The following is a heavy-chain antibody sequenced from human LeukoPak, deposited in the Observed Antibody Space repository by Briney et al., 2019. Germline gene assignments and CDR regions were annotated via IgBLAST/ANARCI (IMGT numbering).Heavy chain of an antibody. CDR1: GGSISSSSYY. D-gene: IGHD6-6*01. CDR3: ARRGGHIAARPYDY. Sequence: SETLSLTCTVSGGSISSSSYYWGWIRQPPGKGLEWIGSIYYSGSTYYNPSLKSRVTLSVDTSKNQFSLKLSSVTAADTAVYYCARRGGHIAARPYDYWGQGTLVTVSS. J-gene: IGHJ4*02. V-gene: IGHV4-39*01. CDR2: IYYSGST.